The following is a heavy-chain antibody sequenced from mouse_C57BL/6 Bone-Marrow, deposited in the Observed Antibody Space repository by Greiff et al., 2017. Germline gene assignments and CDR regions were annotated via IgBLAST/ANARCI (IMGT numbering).Heavy chain of an antibody. J-gene: IGHJ4*01. D-gene: IGHD1-1*01. Sequence: EVMLVESGGGLVQPGESLTLSCESNEYEFPSHDMSWVRKTPEKRLELVAAINSDGGSTYYPDTMERRFIISRDNTKKTLYLQMSSRRSEDTALYYCARSAVGDWGSMDYWGQGTSVTVSS. CDR3: ARSAVGDWGSMDY. CDR1: EYEFPSHD. CDR2: INSDGGST. V-gene: IGHV5-2*03.